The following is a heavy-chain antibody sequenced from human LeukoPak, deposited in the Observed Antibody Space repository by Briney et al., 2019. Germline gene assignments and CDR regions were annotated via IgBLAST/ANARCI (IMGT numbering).Heavy chain of an antibody. CDR1: GGTFSSYT. CDR3: ATHGLGYCSSTSCYHY. CDR2: IIPILGIA. Sequence: GASVKVSCKASGGTFSSYTISWVRQAPGQGLGWMGRIIPILGIANYAQKFQGRVTITADKSTSTAYMELSSLRSEDTAVYYCATHGLGYCSSTSCYHYWGQGTLVTVSS. D-gene: IGHD2-2*01. V-gene: IGHV1-69*02. J-gene: IGHJ4*02.